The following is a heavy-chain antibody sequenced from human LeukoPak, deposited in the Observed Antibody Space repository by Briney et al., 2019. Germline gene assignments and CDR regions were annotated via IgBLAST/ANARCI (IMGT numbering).Heavy chain of an antibody. CDR2: IKQDGSEK. V-gene: IGHV3-7*03. J-gene: IGHJ6*03. D-gene: IGHD2-2*01. CDR1: GFTFSSYW. CDR3: AKSFTAAIDYYYYHMDV. Sequence: GGSLRLSCAASGFTFSSYWMSWVRQAPGKGLEWVANIKQDGSEKYYVDSVKGRLTISRDNAKNSLYLQMNSLRAEDTAVYYCAKSFTAAIDYYYYHMDVWGKGTTVTVSS.